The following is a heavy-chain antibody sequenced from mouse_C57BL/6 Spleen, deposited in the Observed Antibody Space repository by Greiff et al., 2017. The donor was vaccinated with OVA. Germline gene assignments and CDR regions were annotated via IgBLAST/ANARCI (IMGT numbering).Heavy chain of an antibody. CDR1: GFTFSSYG. J-gene: IGHJ2*01. Sequence: EVQLQQSGGDLVKPGGSLKLSCAASGFTFSSYGMSWVRQTPDKRLEWVATISSGGSYTYYPDSVKGRFTISRDNAKNTLYLQMSSLKSEDTAMYYCASWDYFDYWGQGTTLTVSS. CDR2: ISSGGSYT. CDR3: ASWDYFDY. D-gene: IGHD4-1*01. V-gene: IGHV5-6*01.